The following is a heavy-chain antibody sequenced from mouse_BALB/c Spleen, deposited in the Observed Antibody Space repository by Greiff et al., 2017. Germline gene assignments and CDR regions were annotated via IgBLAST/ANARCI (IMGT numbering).Heavy chain of an antibody. V-gene: IGHV1-18*01. J-gene: IGHJ4*01. CDR1: GYTFTEYT. CDR2: INPNNGGT. D-gene: IGHD1-1*01. Sequence: EVQGVESGPELVKPGASVKISCKTSGYTFTEYTMHWVKQSHGKSLEWIGGINPNNGGTSYNQKFKGKATLTVDKSSSTAYMELRSLTSEDSAVYYCARGILITTEAMDYWGQGTSVTVSS. CDR3: ARGILITTEAMDY.